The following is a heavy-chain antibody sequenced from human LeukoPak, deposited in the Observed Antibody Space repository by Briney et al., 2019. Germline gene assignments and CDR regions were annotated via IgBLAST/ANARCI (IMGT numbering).Heavy chain of an antibody. CDR1: GGSISSGGYY. CDR3: ASSIAGWPAVARWFDP. CDR2: IYYSGST. V-gene: IGHV4-31*03. D-gene: IGHD6-6*01. J-gene: IGHJ5*02. Sequence: KASETLSLTCTVSGGSISSGGYYWSWIRQHPGKGLEWIGYIYYSGSTYYNPSLKSRVTISVDTSRNQFSLKLSSVTAADTAVYYCASSIAGWPAVARWFDPWGQGTLVTVSS.